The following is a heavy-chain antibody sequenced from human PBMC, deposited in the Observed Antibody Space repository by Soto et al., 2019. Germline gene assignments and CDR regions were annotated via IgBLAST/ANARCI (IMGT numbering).Heavy chain of an antibody. J-gene: IGHJ6*03. Sequence: EVQLLESGGGLVQPGGSLRLSCAASGFTFSSYAMSWVRQAPGKGLEWVSAISGSGGSTYYADSVKGRFTISRDNSKNTLYLQMNSLRAEDTAVYYCANIQSYYYYYMDVWGKGTTVTVSS. D-gene: IGHD5-18*01. V-gene: IGHV3-23*01. CDR2: ISGSGGST. CDR3: ANIQSYYYYYMDV. CDR1: GFTFSSYA.